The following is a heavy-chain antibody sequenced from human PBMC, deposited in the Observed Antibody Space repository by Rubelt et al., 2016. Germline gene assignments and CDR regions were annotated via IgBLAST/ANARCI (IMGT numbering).Heavy chain of an antibody. Sequence: QIQLVQSGPEVEKPGASVKVSCKASGYTFIGYGISWIRQAPGQGLEWMGWISAYDGNTNYAQKCQGRATMTTDTSTTTAYMELRSLGSDDTAVYYCARGPRSHVSDWYPVVPRLDHWGQGTLVTVSS. V-gene: IGHV1-18*01. CDR2: ISAYDGNT. CDR1: GYTFIGYG. J-gene: IGHJ4*02. D-gene: IGHD6-19*01. CDR3: ARGPRSHVSDWYPVVPRLDH.